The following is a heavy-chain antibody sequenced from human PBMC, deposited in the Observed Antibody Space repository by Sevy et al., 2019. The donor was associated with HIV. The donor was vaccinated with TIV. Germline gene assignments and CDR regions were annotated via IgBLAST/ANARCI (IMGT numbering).Heavy chain of an antibody. V-gene: IGHV3-23*01. Sequence: GGSLRLSCAASGFTFSNYAMSWVRQAPGKGLEWVSGISDSAYNTYYADSVKGRFTISRDNSKNSLYLQMNSLRAEDTAVYYCTKDEAYTVATSYYFDYWGQGTLFTVSS. J-gene: IGHJ4*02. CDR1: GFTFSNYA. CDR3: TKDEAYTVATSYYFDY. CDR2: ISDSAYNT. D-gene: IGHD5-12*01.